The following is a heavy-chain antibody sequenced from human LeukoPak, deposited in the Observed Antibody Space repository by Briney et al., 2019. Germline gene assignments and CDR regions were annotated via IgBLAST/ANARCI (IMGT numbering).Heavy chain of an antibody. CDR3: ARYCSSASCYYYYYGMDV. D-gene: IGHD2-2*01. CDR2: IIPIFGTA. Sequence: SVKVSCKASGGTFSSYAISWVRQAPGQGLEWMGGIIPIFGTANYAQKFQGRVTITADKSTSTAYMELSSLRSEDTAVYYCARYCSSASCYYYYYGMDVWGQGTTVTVSS. CDR1: GGTFSSYA. V-gene: IGHV1-69*06. J-gene: IGHJ6*02.